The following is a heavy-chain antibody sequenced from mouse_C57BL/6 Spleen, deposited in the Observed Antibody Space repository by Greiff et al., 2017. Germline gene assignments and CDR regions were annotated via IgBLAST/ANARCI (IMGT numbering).Heavy chain of an antibody. CDR1: GYTFTDYE. D-gene: IGHD3-3*01. J-gene: IGHJ3*01. CDR2: IDPETGGT. Sequence: QVQLKESGAELVRPGASVTLSCKASGYTFTDYEMHWVKQTPVHGLGLIGAIDPETGGTACNQKFKGKAILSADQSSSTAYMELRSLTSEDSAVDYCTRGDLAYWGQGTVVTVSA. V-gene: IGHV1-15*01. CDR3: TRGDLAY.